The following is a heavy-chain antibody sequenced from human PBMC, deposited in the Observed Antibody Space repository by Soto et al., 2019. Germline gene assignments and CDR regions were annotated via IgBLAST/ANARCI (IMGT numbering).Heavy chain of an antibody. J-gene: IGHJ4*02. CDR3: VTGYHSDY. Sequence: GGSLRLSCAASGISTSSYWMGWVRQAPGRGLEWVASIKKDGSEKYYMDSLKGRFTISRDNALNSLYLQMNSLRAEDTAVYFCVTGYHSDYWGQGTLVTVSS. D-gene: IGHD5-18*01. CDR1: GISTSSYW. CDR2: IKKDGSEK. V-gene: IGHV3-7*03.